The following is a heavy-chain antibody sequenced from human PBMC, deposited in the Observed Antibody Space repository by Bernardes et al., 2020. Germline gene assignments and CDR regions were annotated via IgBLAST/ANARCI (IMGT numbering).Heavy chain of an antibody. CDR2: IYYSGST. CDR3: AGGSFMVQGFYYFDY. Sequence: SETLSLTCTVSGGSVSSGSYYWSWIRQPPGKGLEWIGYIYYSGSTNYNPSLKSRVTISVDTSKNQFSLKLSSVTAADTAVYYCAGGSFMVQGFYYFDYWGQGTLVTVSS. J-gene: IGHJ4*02. V-gene: IGHV4-61*01. CDR1: GGSVSSGSYY. D-gene: IGHD3-10*01.